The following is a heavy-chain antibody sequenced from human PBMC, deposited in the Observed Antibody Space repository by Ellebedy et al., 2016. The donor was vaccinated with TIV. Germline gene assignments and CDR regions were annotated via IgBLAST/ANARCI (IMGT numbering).Heavy chain of an antibody. CDR2: FIPILNVV. CDR1: GETSSSHA. Sequence: AASVKVSCKASGETSSSHALNWVRQAPGQGLEWVGRFIPILNVVNYARKFQGRVTITADRSTNIVYLELSSLRSEDTAVYYCARWGPYSGTFQGPFDFWGQGVLVTVSS. V-gene: IGHV1-69*04. CDR3: ARWGPYSGTFQGPFDF. J-gene: IGHJ4*02. D-gene: IGHD5-12*01.